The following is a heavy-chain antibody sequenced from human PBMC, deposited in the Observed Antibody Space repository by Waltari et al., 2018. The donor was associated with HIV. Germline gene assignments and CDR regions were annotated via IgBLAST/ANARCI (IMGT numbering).Heavy chain of an antibody. V-gene: IGHV1-24*01. Sequence: QVQLVQSGAEVKKPGASVKVSCKVSGYTLTELSMHWVRQAPGKGLEWMGNVEPEDDETTYAQKFQGRITMTEDTSSDTAYMEFSSLTSGDTAVYYCATDFSGMVRAYSYYSLDVWGQGTTVTVSS. CDR3: ATDFSGMVRAYSYYSLDV. CDR2: VEPEDDET. J-gene: IGHJ6*02. D-gene: IGHD3-10*01. CDR1: GYTLTELS.